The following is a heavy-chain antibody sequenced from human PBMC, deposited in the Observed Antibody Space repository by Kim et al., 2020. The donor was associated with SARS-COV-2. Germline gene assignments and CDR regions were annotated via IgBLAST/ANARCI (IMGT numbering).Heavy chain of an antibody. CDR1: GYSFTSYW. CDR3: AHIRGPRGYYYGMDV. D-gene: IGHD3-10*01. CDR2: IDPSDSYT. V-gene: IGHV5-10-1*01. Sequence: GESLKISRKGSGYSFTSYWISWVRQMPGKGLEWMGRIDPSDSYTNYSPSFQGHVTITADKSISTAYLQWSSLKASDTAMYYCAHIRGPRGYYYGMDVWGQGAAVTVSS. J-gene: IGHJ6*02.